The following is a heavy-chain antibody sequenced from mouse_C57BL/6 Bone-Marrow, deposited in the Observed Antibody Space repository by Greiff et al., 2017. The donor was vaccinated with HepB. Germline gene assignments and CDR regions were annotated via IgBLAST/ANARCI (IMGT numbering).Heavy chain of an antibody. CDR1: GYSITSGYY. CDR3: ASDYSNDEFDY. V-gene: IGHV3-6*01. J-gene: IGHJ2*01. CDR2: ISYDGSN. Sequence: EVKLMESGPGLVKPSQSLSLTCSVTGYSITSGYYWNWIRQFPGNKLEWMGYISYDGSNNYNPSLKNRISITRDTSKNKFFLKLNSVTTEDTATYYCASDYSNDEFDYWGQGTTLTVSS. D-gene: IGHD2-12*01.